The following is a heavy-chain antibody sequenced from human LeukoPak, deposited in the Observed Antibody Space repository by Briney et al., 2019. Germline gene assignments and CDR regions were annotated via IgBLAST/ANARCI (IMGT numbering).Heavy chain of an antibody. Sequence: PSETLSLTCTASGGSISSSSYYWGWIRQPPGKGLEWIGIIYYSGSTYSNPSLKSRVTISVDTSKNQFSLKLSSVTAADTAVYYCARNSCPSGSCYDNRGYFDYWGQGTLVTVSS. V-gene: IGHV4-39*01. J-gene: IGHJ4*02. D-gene: IGHD2-15*01. CDR1: GGSISSSSYY. CDR2: IYYSGST. CDR3: ARNSCPSGSCYDNRGYFDY.